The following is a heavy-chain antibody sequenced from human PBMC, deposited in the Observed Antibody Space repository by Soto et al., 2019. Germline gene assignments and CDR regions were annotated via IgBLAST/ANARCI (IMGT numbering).Heavy chain of an antibody. J-gene: IGHJ4*02. Sequence: GGSLRLSCAASGFTFSYHGMHWVRQITGKGLEWVTGIGTAADTYYADSVKGRFTISRANARESLYLQMNSLRVGDTAVYYCARARYCNGGPCYGTLDYWGQVLLVTVSS. CDR2: IGTAADT. CDR1: GFTFSYHG. D-gene: IGHD2-15*01. V-gene: IGHV3-13*01. CDR3: ARARYCNGGPCYGTLDY.